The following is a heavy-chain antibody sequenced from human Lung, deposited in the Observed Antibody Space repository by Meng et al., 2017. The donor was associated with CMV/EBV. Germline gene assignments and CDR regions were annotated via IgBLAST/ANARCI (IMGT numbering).Heavy chain of an antibody. CDR2: ISSSGSTI. V-gene: IGHV3-48*03. CDR3: ARDHSHCSNTSCYLGGFDP. Sequence: LSLTCAASGITFSSYEMNWVRQAPGKGLEWVSYISSSGSTIYYADSVKGRFTISRDNAKNSLYLQKNSLRAEDTAVYYCARDHSHCSNTSCYLGGFDPWGQGXLVTVSS. D-gene: IGHD2-2*01. J-gene: IGHJ5*02. CDR1: GITFSSYE.